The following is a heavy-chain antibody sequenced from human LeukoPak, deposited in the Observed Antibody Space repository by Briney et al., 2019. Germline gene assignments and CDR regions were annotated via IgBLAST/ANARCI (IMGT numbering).Heavy chain of an antibody. J-gene: IGHJ5*02. D-gene: IGHD1-26*01. CDR3: ARSRYSGWVARNNWFDP. CDR1: GVSFSGYY. Sequence: PSETLSLTCAVYGVSFSGYYWSWIRQPPGKGLEWIGETNHSGSTNYNPSLKRRVTISVDTSKNQFSLKLSSVTAADTAVYYCARSRYSGWVARNNWFDPWGQGTLVTVSS. CDR2: TNHSGST. V-gene: IGHV4-34*01.